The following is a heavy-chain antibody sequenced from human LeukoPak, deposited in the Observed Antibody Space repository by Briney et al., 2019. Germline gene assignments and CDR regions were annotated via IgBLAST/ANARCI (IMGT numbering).Heavy chain of an antibody. D-gene: IGHD3-10*01. CDR2: ITPFNGNT. CDR1: GYTFTYRY. Sequence: SVKVSCKASGYTFTYRYLHWVRQAPGQALEWMGRITPFNGNTNYAQKFQDRVTITRDRSMSTAYMELSSLRSEDTAMYYCAISPYGSGSMFDPWGQGTLVTVSS. V-gene: IGHV1-45*02. CDR3: AISPYGSGSMFDP. J-gene: IGHJ5*02.